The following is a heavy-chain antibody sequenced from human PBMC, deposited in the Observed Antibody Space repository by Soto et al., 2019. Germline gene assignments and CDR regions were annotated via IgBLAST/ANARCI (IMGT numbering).Heavy chain of an antibody. J-gene: IGHJ6*02. CDR3: ARRDYYYDSSGYYPNYYYGMDV. CDR1: GYNFTSYW. CDR2: IDPSDSYT. Sequence: GESLKISCKGSGYNFTSYWISWVRQMPGKGLEWMGRIDPSDSYTNYSPSFQGHVTISADKSISTAYLQWSSLKASDTAMYYCARRDYYYDSSGYYPNYYYGMDVWGQGTTVTVSS. V-gene: IGHV5-10-1*01. D-gene: IGHD3-22*01.